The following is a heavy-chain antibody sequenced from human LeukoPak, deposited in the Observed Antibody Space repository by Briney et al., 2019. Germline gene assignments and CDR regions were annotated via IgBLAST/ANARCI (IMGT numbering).Heavy chain of an antibody. V-gene: IGHV3-64*01. D-gene: IGHD5-24*01. J-gene: IGHJ4*02. CDR3: ARDVGDGYTLGVYYFDY. CDR2: ISSNGGST. Sequence: GGSLRLSCAASGFTFSSYAMHWVRQAPGKGLEYVSAISSNGGSTYYANSVKGRFTISRDNSKNTLYLQMGSLRAEDMAVYYCARDVGDGYTLGVYYFDYWGQGTLVTVSS. CDR1: GFTFSSYA.